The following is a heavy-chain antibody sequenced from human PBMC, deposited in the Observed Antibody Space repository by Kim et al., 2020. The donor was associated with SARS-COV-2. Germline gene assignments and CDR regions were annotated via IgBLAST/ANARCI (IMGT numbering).Heavy chain of an antibody. CDR3: ARGGCRSGTTCLRDY. CDR2: INTNSGNP. Sequence: ASVKVSCKASGYTFTNYAMNWVRQAPGQGLEWMGWINTNSGNPTYAQGFTGRCVFSLDTSVSTAYLQISSLQAEDTAVYYCARGGCRSGTTCLRDYWGQG. J-gene: IGHJ4*02. D-gene: IGHD2-2*01. CDR1: GYTFTNYA. V-gene: IGHV7-4-1*02.